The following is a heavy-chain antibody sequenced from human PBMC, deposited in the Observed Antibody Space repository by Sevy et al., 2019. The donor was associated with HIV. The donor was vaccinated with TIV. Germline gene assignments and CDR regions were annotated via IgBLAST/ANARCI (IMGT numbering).Heavy chain of an antibody. CDR3: ARAISYYYDSSGYYWGYYFDY. CDR1: GYTFTGYY. Sequence: ASVKVSCKASGYTFTGYYMHWVRQAPGQGLEWMGWINPNSGGTNYPQKFQGWVTMTRDTSISTAYMELSRLRSDDTAVYYCARAISYYYDSSGYYWGYYFDYWGQGTLVTVSS. CDR2: INPNSGGT. V-gene: IGHV1-2*04. D-gene: IGHD3-22*01. J-gene: IGHJ4*02.